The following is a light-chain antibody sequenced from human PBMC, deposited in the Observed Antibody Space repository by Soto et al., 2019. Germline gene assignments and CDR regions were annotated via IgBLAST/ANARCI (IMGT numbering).Light chain of an antibody. J-gene: IGLJ3*02. CDR1: SGSIDTIY. Sequence: LTQPLSVSESPGKTVTLSCTRSSGSIDTIYVQWYQQRPGSAPSIVIYENNHRPSGVPDRFSGSTDTSSNSASLVISGLKTEDEADYYCQAYDSNNRGVFGGGIKLTVL. CDR2: ENN. V-gene: IGLV6-57*04. CDR3: QAYDSNNRGV.